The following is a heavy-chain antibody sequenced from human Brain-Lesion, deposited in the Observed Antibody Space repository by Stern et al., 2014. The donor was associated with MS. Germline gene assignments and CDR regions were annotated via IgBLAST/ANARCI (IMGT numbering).Heavy chain of an antibody. D-gene: IGHD3-9*01. J-gene: IGHJ2*01. V-gene: IGHV3-7*01. CDR1: GFTFRTYW. Sequence: LQLVQSGGGLVQPGGSLRLSCAVSGFTFRTYWMTWVRQAPGKGLEWVANINQDGSEKNYVGSVKGRFTISRDNAKNSLYLQMNSLRAEDTAVYYCARDLVNYDLLTGYPYKWYFDLWGRGTLVTVSS. CDR3: ARDLVNYDLLTGYPYKWYFDL. CDR2: INQDGSEK.